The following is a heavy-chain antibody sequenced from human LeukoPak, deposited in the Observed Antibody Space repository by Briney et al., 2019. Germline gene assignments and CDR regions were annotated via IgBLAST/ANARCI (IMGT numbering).Heavy chain of an antibody. CDR2: IYYSGST. V-gene: IGHV4-34*01. Sequence: SETLSLTCAVYGGSFSGYYWSWIRQPPGKGLEWIGSIYYSGSTYYNPSLKSRVTISVDTSKNQFSPKLSSVTAADTAVYYCARVSGYSYGATNLAYMDVWGKGTTVTVSS. CDR3: ARVSGYSYGATNLAYMDV. D-gene: IGHD5-18*01. CDR1: GGSFSGYY. J-gene: IGHJ6*03.